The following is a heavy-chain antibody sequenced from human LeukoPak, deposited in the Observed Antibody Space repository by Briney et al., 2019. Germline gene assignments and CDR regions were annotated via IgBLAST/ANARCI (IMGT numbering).Heavy chain of an antibody. Sequence: PSETLSLTCSVSGASITGCYCIWIRQPPGKGLEWIGYVYYSGNTNYSPSLKSRVTISVDRSMNQFSLILNSVTAADTAVYFCATATTRSAFDSWGQGTLVTVSS. D-gene: IGHD1-1*01. CDR3: ATATTRSAFDS. CDR2: VYYSGNT. J-gene: IGHJ4*02. CDR1: GASITGCY. V-gene: IGHV4-59*01.